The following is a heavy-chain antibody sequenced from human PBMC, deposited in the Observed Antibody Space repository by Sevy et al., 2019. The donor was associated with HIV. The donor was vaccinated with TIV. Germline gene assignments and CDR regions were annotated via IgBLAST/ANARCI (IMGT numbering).Heavy chain of an antibody. CDR2: FSDSGVST. Sequence: GGSLRLSCAASGFTSSSYAMSWVRQPPGRGLEWVSTFSDSGVSTYYADSVKGRFTISRDNSKNTLYLQMKSLRAEDTAVYYWASLVGYSYGFGAFDIWGQGTMVTVSS. J-gene: IGHJ3*02. CDR1: GFTSSSYA. V-gene: IGHV3-23*01. D-gene: IGHD5-18*01. CDR3: ASLVGYSYGFGAFDI.